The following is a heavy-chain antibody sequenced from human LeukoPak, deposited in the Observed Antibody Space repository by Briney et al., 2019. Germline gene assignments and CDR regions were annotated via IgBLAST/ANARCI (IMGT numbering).Heavy chain of an antibody. CDR1: GYTFTSYY. J-gene: IGHJ3*02. D-gene: IGHD4-17*01. Sequence: ASATVSCTASGYTFTSYYMHWVRQAPGQGLEWMGIINPSGGSTSYAQKFQGRVTMTRGTSTSTVYMELSSLRSEDTAVYYCARGLMTTVTMAAFDIWGQGTMVTVSS. CDR2: INPSGGST. V-gene: IGHV1-46*01. CDR3: ARGLMTTVTMAAFDI.